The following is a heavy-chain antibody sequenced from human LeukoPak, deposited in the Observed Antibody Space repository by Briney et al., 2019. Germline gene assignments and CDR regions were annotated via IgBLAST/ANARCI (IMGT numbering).Heavy chain of an antibody. CDR3: ARGHIVVVPAATYYYYYGMDV. V-gene: IGHV3-30*04. CDR2: ISNDGSNK. CDR1: GFTFSSYA. Sequence: GGSLRLSCAASGFTFSSYAMHWVRQAPGKGLEWVAVISNDGSNKYYADSVKGRFTISRDNSKNTLYLQMNSLRAEDTAVYYCARGHIVVVPAATYYYYYGMDVWGQGTTVTVSS. D-gene: IGHD2-2*01. J-gene: IGHJ6*02.